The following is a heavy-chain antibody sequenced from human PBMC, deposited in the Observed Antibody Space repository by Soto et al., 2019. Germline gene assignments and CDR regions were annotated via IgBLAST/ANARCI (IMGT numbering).Heavy chain of an antibody. J-gene: IGHJ4*01. CDR3: ATMSIAASLDF. Sequence: SETLSLTCTVSGDSISSYYWSWIRQPPGKGLEWIGYIYNSGSTNYNPSLESRVTISVNTSKSQFSLKLNSVTPADTAVYYCATMSIAASLDFWRQGTLVTVSS. CDR1: GDSISSYY. V-gene: IGHV4-59*01. CDR2: IYNSGST. D-gene: IGHD6-6*01.